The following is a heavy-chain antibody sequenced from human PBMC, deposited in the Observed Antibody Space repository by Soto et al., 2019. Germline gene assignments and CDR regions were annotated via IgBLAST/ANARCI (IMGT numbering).Heavy chain of an antibody. J-gene: IGHJ6*02. CDR2: ISYSGST. CDR1: GGSISSYY. Sequence: PSETLSLTCAVSGGSISSYYWSWIRQPPGKGLEWIGSISYSGSTFYNPSLNSRGTISVDNPKNQFSLKLSSVTAADTAVYYCARRYSYGSGKYGVDLWGQGTTVT. V-gene: IGHV4-59*05. CDR3: ARRYSYGSGKYGVDL. D-gene: IGHD3-10*01.